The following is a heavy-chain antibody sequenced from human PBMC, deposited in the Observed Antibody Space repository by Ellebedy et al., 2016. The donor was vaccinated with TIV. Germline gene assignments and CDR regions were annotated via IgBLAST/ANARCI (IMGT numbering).Heavy chain of an antibody. CDR3: ARGPSSGYTYG. J-gene: IGHJ4*02. CDR1: GASISSYY. Sequence: SETLSLTCTVSGASISSYYCSWIRQPPGKGLEWIGSIYYSGSANYNPSLKSRVTISVDTSKNQVSLKLTSVTAADTAVYYCARGPSSGYTYGWGQGTLVTVSS. D-gene: IGHD5-18*01. V-gene: IGHV4-59*01. CDR2: IYYSGSA.